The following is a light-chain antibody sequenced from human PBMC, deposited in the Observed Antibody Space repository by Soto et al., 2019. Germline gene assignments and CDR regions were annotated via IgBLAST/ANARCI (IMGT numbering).Light chain of an antibody. CDR2: QDT. J-gene: IGLJ2*01. CDR1: KLGDRF. V-gene: IGLV3-1*01. Sequence: SYELTQPPSVSVSPGQTASIPCSGDKLGDRFACWYQQKPGQSPAMVIYQDTRRPSGIPERFSGSNSGNTATLTISGTQAMDEADYYCQAWDSSTGVVFGGGTKLTVL. CDR3: QAWDSSTGVV.